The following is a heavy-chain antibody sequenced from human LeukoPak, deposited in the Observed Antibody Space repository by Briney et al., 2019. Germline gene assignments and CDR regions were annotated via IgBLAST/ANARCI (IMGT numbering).Heavy chain of an antibody. CDR3: AKDFLRLLATVTTLFDY. J-gene: IGHJ4*02. D-gene: IGHD4-17*01. V-gene: IGHV3-23*01. CDR1: GFTFSSYA. CDR2: ISGSGGST. Sequence: GGSLRLSCAASGFTFSSYAMSWVRQAPGKGLEWVSAISGSGGSTYYADSVKGRFTISRDNSKNTLYLQMNSLRAEDTAVYYCAKDFLRLLATVTTLFDYWGQGTLVTVSS.